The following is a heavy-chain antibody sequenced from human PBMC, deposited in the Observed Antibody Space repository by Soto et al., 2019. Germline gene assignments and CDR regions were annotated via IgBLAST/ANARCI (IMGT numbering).Heavy chain of an antibody. Sequence: EVQLVESGGGLVQPGGSLRLSCAAAGFTITSHWMDWFRQAPGKGLVWVSRIDSDASNTNYADSVKGRFTISRDNVKNTLYLQRNSLRAEDTAMYYCARSLASKHAFDIWGPGTKVTVSS. D-gene: IGHD3-16*01. J-gene: IGHJ3*02. CDR1: GFTITSHW. V-gene: IGHV3-74*02. CDR3: ARSLASKHAFDI. CDR2: IDSDASNT.